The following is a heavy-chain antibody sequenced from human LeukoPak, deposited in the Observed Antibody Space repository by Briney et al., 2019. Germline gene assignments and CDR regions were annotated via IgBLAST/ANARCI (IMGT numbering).Heavy chain of an antibody. V-gene: IGHV3-74*01. J-gene: IGHJ4*02. Sequence: GGSLRLSCAASGFTFISYWMHWVRQAPGKGLVWVSRINNDGSSTIYADSVKGRFTISRDNAKNTLYLQMNNLRDEDTAVYYCAGKTSGAVPIIWGQGTLVTVSS. CDR3: AGKTSGAVPII. CDR1: GFTFISYW. CDR2: INNDGSST. D-gene: IGHD3-10*01.